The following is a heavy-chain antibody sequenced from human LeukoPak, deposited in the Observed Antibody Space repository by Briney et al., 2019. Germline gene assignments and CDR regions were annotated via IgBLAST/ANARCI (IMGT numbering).Heavy chain of an antibody. CDR1: GYIFRNYD. Sequence: ASVKVSCKASGYIFRNYDIYWVRQAPGQRLEWMGWIDAGNGDTRYSQKFQGRVTITRDTSASTAYIELRSLRSEDTAMYYCARGSTSDWPLDHWGQETLVTISS. J-gene: IGHJ4*02. CDR2: IDAGNGDT. D-gene: IGHD2-2*01. CDR3: ARGSTSDWPLDH. V-gene: IGHV1-3*01.